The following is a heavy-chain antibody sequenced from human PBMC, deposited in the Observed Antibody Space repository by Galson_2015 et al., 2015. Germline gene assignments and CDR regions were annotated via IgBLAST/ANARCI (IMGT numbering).Heavy chain of an antibody. D-gene: IGHD3-10*01. J-gene: IGHJ5*02. Sequence: SLRLSCAASGSTFSSYSMNWVRQAPGKGLEWVSSISSSSSYIYYADSVKGRFTISRDNAKNSLYLQMNSLRAEDTAVYYCARVVVRGENWFDPWGQGTLVTVSS. V-gene: IGHV3-21*01. CDR2: ISSSSSYI. CDR3: ARVVVRGENWFDP. CDR1: GSTFSSYS.